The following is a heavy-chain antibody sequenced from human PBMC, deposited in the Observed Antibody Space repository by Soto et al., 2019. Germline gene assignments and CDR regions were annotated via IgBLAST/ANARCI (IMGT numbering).Heavy chain of an antibody. V-gene: IGHV4-59*12. CDR3: ARSQEASITTVTTRWFDP. D-gene: IGHD4-17*01. Sequence: TSETLSLTCTVSGGSISSYYWSWIRQPPGKGLEWIGYIYYSGSTNYNPSLKSRVTISVDTSKNQFSLKLSSVTAADTAVYYRARSQEASITTVTTRWFDPWGQGTLVTVSS. CDR2: IYYSGST. CDR1: GGSISSYY. J-gene: IGHJ5*02.